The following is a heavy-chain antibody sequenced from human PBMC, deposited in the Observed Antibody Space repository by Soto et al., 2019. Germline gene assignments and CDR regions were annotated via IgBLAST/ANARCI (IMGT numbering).Heavy chain of an antibody. CDR2: ISGGGGKT. CDR1: GFTFSNYA. V-gene: IGHV3-23*01. J-gene: IGHJ4*02. D-gene: IGHD3-10*01. Sequence: EVQLLESGGGLVQPGGSLRLSCAASGFTFSNYAMTWVRQVPGKGLEWVSDISGGGGKTTYADSVKGRFTISRDNSKNTLYLQMNSLRAEDTAVYYCAKAGYGSGSYYTLCFDFWGQGTLVTVSS. CDR3: AKAGYGSGSYYTLCFDF.